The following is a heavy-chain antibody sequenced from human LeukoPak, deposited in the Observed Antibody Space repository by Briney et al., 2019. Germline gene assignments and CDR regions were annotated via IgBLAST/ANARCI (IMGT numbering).Heavy chain of an antibody. CDR2: ISSSGSTI. D-gene: IGHD2-15*01. J-gene: IGHJ3*02. CDR1: GFTFSDYY. Sequence: KAGGSLRLSCAASGFTFSDYYMSWIRQAPGKGLEWVSYISSSGSTIYYADSVKGRFTISRDNAKNSLYLQMNSLRAEDTAVYYCASSGWELPSDAFDIWGQGTMVTVSS. V-gene: IGHV3-11*04. CDR3: ASSGWELPSDAFDI.